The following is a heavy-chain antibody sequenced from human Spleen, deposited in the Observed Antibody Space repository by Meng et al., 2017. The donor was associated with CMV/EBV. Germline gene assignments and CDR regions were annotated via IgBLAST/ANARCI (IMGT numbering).Heavy chain of an antibody. CDR2: ISYDGNTK. V-gene: IGHV3-30-3*01. CDR1: RFTFSDYA. Sequence: GGSLRLSCAASRFTFSDYALHWVRQAPGKGLEWVAVISYDGNTKYYADSVKGRFTVSRDNSKNTLFLQMNSLRAEDTALYYCTRKDGRSASGDYYYYYGMDVWGQGTTVTVSS. D-gene: IGHD2-8*02. J-gene: IGHJ6*02. CDR3: TRKDGRSASGDYYYYYGMDV.